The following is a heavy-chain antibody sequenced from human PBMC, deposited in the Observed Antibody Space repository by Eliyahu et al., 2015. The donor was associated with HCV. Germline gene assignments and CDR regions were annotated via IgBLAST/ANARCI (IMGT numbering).Heavy chain of an antibody. D-gene: IGHD2-2*01. V-gene: IGHV1-3*01. CDR1: GYIFPAYF. CDR2: INPGNGKT. J-gene: IGHJ6*02. Sequence: QVQIVQSGAEMKQPGASVKVSCKASGYIFPAYFMHWVRQAPGQRVEWMGWINPGNGKTKYSQKFQDRVTFTRDTSSSTAYMELSRLRSEDTAVYYCARDYLGPAIVYSMDVWGQGTTVTVSS. CDR3: ARDYLGPAIVYSMDV.